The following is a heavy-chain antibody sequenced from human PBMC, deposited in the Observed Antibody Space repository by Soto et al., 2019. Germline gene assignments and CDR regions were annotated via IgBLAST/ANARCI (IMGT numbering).Heavy chain of an antibody. V-gene: IGHV3-30*18. Sequence: QVQLVESGGGVVQPGRSLRLSCAASGFTFSLYGMHWVRQAPGKGLEWVAVTSDDGSNKYYADSVKGRFTISRDNSQNTLYLQMNSVRVEDTAVYYCAKDSGYSGYDVYDYYYGMDVWGQGTTVTVSS. J-gene: IGHJ6*02. CDR3: AKDSGYSGYDVYDYYYGMDV. CDR2: TSDDGSNK. D-gene: IGHD5-12*01. CDR1: GFTFSLYG.